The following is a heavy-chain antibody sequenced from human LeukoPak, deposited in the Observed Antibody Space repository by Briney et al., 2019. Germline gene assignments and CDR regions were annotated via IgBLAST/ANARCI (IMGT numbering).Heavy chain of an antibody. CDR2: ISSDGSKN. CDR1: GFTFSNYG. J-gene: IGHJ4*02. CDR3: VKGLVQTTMSYSVDY. Sequence: GGSLRLSCAASGFTFSNYGMHWVRQTPGKGLEWVALISSDGSKNIYADSVKGRFTITRDNSKNTVYLQMNSLRAEDTAVYYCVKGLVQTTMSYSVDYWGQGALVTVSS. D-gene: IGHD1-1*01. V-gene: IGHV3-30*18.